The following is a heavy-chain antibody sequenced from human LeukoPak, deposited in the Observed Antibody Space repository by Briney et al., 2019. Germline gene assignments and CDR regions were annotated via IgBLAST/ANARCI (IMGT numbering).Heavy chain of an antibody. CDR2: IYTSGST. D-gene: IGHD4-23*01. CDR1: GGSISSYH. J-gene: IGHJ5*02. CDR3: ARDPYGGDSGFWFDP. Sequence: PSETLSLTCTVSGGSISSYHWSWIRQPAGKGLEWIGRIYTSGSTNYNPSLKSRVTMSIDTSRNQLSLKLSSVTAADTAVYYCARDPYGGDSGFWFDPWGQGTLVAVSS. V-gene: IGHV4-4*07.